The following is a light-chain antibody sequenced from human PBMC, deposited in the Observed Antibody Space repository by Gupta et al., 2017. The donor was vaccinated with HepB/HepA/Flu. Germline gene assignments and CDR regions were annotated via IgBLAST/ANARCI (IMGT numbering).Light chain of an antibody. CDR2: AAS. CDR1: QDISSY. V-gene: IGKV1-9*01. J-gene: IGKJ5*01. Sequence: DIQLTQSPSFLSASVGDRVTITCRASQDISSYLAWLQQKPGKAPKLLIYAASSLQSGVPSRFSGSRSRTEFTLTISSLQPEDFATYYCQQLNIFPVTFGQGTQLEIK. CDR3: QQLNIFPVT.